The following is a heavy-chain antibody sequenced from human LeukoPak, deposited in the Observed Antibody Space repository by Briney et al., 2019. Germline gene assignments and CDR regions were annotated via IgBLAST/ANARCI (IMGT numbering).Heavy chain of an antibody. CDR1: GFTFSSYA. CDR3: ASPAMAFIDQGRYNYYYYMDV. CDR2: ISSNGGST. D-gene: IGHD5-18*01. V-gene: IGHV3-64*01. Sequence: GGSLRPSCAASGFTFSSYAMHWVRQAPGKGLEYVSAISSNGGSTYYANSVKGRFTISRDNSKNTLYLQMGSLRAEDMAVYYCASPAMAFIDQGRYNYYYYMDVWGKGTTVTVSS. J-gene: IGHJ6*03.